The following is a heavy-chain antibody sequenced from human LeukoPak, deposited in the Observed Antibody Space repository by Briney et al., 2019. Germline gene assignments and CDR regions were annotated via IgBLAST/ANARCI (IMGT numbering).Heavy chain of an antibody. CDR2: ISSSGTTI. Sequence: GGSLRLSCAASGFTFKSYEMNWVRQAPGKGLEWVSYISSSGTTIYYADSVKGRFAISRDNAKNSLYLQMNSLRAEDTAIYYCAREDDNWHDLDYWGQGTLVTVSS. V-gene: IGHV3-48*03. CDR3: AREDDNWHDLDY. D-gene: IGHD1-1*01. J-gene: IGHJ4*02. CDR1: GFTFKSYE.